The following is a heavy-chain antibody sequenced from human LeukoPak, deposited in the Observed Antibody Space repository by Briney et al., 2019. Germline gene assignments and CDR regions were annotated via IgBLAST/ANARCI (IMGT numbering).Heavy chain of an antibody. CDR3: ASKTEGHYGRETYYFDY. CDR1: GDTFSSYA. V-gene: IGHV1-69*05. D-gene: IGHD4-17*01. J-gene: IGHJ4*02. CDR2: IIPIFGTA. Sequence: GASVKVSCKASGDTFSSYAISWVRQAPGQGLEWMGGIIPIFGTANYAQKFQGRVTITTDESTSTAYMELSSLRSEDTAVYYCASKTEGHYGRETYYFDYWGQGTLVTVSS.